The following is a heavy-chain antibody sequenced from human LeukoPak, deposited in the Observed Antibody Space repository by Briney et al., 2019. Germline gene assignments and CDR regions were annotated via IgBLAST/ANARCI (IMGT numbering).Heavy chain of an antibody. CDR1: GYTFTGYY. CDR3: ASSSGSGPYYFDY. D-gene: IGHD1-26*01. CDR2: INPNSGGT. V-gene: IGHV1-2*02. Sequence: APVKVSCKASGYTFTGYYMHWVRQAPGQGLEWMGWINPNSGGTNYAQKFQGRVTMTRDTSISTAYMELSRLRSDDTAVYYCASSSGSGPYYFDYWGQGTLVTVSS. J-gene: IGHJ4*02.